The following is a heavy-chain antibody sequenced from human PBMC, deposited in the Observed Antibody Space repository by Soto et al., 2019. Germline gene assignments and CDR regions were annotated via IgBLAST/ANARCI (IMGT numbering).Heavy chain of an antibody. V-gene: IGHV3-23*01. CDR1: GVTFSSYA. Sequence: GGCLRLSCAASGVTFSSYAMIWVRQAPGKGLEGVSAISRSGGSTYYADSTKGRFTISRDNSKNTLYLQMNSLRAEDTAVYYCAKDPYPAPAYWGQRTLVTVSS. CDR2: ISRSGGST. CDR3: AKDPYPAPAY. J-gene: IGHJ4*02.